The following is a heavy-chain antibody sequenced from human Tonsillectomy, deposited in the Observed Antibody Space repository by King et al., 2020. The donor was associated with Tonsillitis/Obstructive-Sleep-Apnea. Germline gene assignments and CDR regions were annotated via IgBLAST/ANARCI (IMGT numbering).Heavy chain of an antibody. CDR1: GGSVSSGSYY. V-gene: IGHV4-61*01. J-gene: IGHJ4*02. CDR2: IYYSGST. CDR3: ANIAAAGMVDS. D-gene: IGHD6-13*01. Sequence: VQLQESGPGLVKPSETLSLTCTVSGGSVSSGSYYWSWIRQPPGKGLEWIGYIYYSGSTNYNPSLKSRVTISVDTSKNQFSLKLSSVTAADTAVYYCANIAAAGMVDSWGQGTLVTVSS.